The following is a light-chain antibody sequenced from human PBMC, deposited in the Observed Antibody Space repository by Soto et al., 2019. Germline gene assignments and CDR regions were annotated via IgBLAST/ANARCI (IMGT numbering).Light chain of an antibody. Sequence: QSALTQPASVSGSPGQSITIFCTGTSSDVGGYNYVSWYQQHPGSAPKLMIYDVSSRPSGVSIRFSGSKSGNTASLTIFGFQAGDEADYYCSSYTSSFKLAVLGSGTKVTVL. CDR2: DVS. CDR1: SSDVGGYNY. J-gene: IGLJ1*01. CDR3: SSYTSSFKLAV. V-gene: IGLV2-14*03.